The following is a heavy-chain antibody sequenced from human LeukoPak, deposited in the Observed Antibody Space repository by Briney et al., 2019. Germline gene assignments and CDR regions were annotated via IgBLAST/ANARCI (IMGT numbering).Heavy chain of an antibody. D-gene: IGHD2-15*01. CDR3: ASAEATRAYCGGGSCYSYYYYGLDV. CDR1: GGSISSYY. V-gene: IGHV4-59*08. Sequence: PSETLSLTCAVSGGSISSYYWSWIRQPPGKGLEWIGYISYSGSTNYNPSLKSRVTISVDTSKNQFSLKLSSVTAADTAVYYCASAEATRAYCGGGSCYSYYYYGLDVWGQATTVTVSS. CDR2: ISYSGST. J-gene: IGHJ6*02.